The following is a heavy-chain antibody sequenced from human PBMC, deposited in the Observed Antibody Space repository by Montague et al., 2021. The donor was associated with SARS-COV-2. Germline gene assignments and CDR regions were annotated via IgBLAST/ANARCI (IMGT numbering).Heavy chain of an antibody. CDR2: LYYSGNA. CDR1: GTTRKNNYY. CDR3: ARGIDFGLVASRSHYFDT. J-gene: IGHJ4*02. Sequence: SETLSLTCSFSGTTRKNNYYWGWIRQPPGKGLEWVGSLYYSGNAXXSPSLRSRVTISVDTSRSQFSLQLTSVTVADTAICYCARGIDFGLVASRSHYFDTWGQGTLVSVSS. D-gene: IGHD3-3*01. V-gene: IGHV4-39*01.